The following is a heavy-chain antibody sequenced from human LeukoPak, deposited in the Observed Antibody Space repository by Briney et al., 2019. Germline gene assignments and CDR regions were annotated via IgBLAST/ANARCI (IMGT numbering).Heavy chain of an antibody. CDR3: ASTTTVTRRFDS. Sequence: SETLSLTCTVSGATISSYYWSWIRQPPGKGLEWIGYIYYSGRSGSTNYNPSLKSRVTISVDTSKNQFSLKPSSVTAADTAVYYCASTTTVTRRFDSWGQGTLVTVSS. D-gene: IGHD4-17*01. CDR2: IYYSGRSGST. J-gene: IGHJ4*02. V-gene: IGHV4-59*01. CDR1: GATISSYY.